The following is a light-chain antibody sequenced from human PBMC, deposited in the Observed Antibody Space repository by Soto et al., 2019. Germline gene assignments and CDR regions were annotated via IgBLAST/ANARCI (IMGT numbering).Light chain of an antibody. CDR3: AAWDDSLNGFYV. V-gene: IGLV1-44*01. J-gene: IGLJ1*01. Sequence: QSVLTQPPSASGTPGQRVNISCSGSSSNIESNTVNWYQQLPGTAPKLLIYSNNQRPSGVPDRFSGSKSGTSASLAISGLQSEDEADYYCAAWDDSLNGFYVFGTGTKVTVL. CDR2: SNN. CDR1: SSNIESNT.